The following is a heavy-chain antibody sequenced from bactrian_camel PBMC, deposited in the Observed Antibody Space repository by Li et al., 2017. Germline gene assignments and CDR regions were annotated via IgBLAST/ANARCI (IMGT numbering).Heavy chain of an antibody. J-gene: IGHJ4*01. D-gene: IGHD3*01. CDR3: AAHLSVAFKCDLGSQYHY. CDR1: GSIYGDAC. Sequence: HVQLVESGGGSVQAGGSLRLSCGASGSIYGDACVGWLRQAPGREREGVGAIDSDGIASYADSVKGRFTVSRDNEKNTVTLRVDNLQPDDTATYYCAAHLSVAFKCDLGSQYHYWGQG. CDR2: IDSDGIA. V-gene: IGHV3S53*01.